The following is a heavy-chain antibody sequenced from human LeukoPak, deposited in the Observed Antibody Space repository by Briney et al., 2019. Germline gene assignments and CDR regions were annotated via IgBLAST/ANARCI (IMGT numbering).Heavy chain of an antibody. Sequence: PGGPLRLSCAASGFTFSSYSMNCVRQAPGKGLEWVSSISSSSSYIYYADSVKGRFTISRDNAKNSLYLQMNSLRAEDTAVYYCARDGPYDFWSGYYRDYWGQGTLVTVSS. D-gene: IGHD3-3*01. CDR3: ARDGPYDFWSGYYRDY. J-gene: IGHJ4*02. CDR1: GFTFSSYS. V-gene: IGHV3-21*01. CDR2: ISSSSSYI.